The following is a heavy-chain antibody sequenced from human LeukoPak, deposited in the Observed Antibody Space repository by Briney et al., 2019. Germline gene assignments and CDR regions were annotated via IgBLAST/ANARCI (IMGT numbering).Heavy chain of an antibody. CDR3: ARSRGYCTNGVCRRYWYFDL. J-gene: IGHJ2*01. CDR2: INPNSGGT. CDR1: GYTFTSYG. D-gene: IGHD2-8*01. Sequence: ASVKVSCKASGYTFTSYGISWVRQAPGQGLEWMGWINPNSGGTNYAQKFQGRVTMTRDTSISTAHMELSRLRSDDTAVYYCARSRGYCTNGVCRRYWYFDLWGRGTLVTVSS. V-gene: IGHV1-2*02.